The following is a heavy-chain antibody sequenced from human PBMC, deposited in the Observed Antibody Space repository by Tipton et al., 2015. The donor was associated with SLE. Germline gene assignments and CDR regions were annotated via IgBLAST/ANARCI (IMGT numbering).Heavy chain of an antibody. D-gene: IGHD6-25*01. CDR1: GGSVSSISYH. J-gene: IGHJ3*02. Sequence: TLSLTCTVSGGSVSSISYHWSWIRQHPGKGLEWIGYIYYSGSPYYNPSLKSRVTISLDTSKNQFSLKLTSVTAADTALYYCARQRDLDAFDIWGQGTMVIVSS. V-gene: IGHV4-31*03. CDR3: ARQRDLDAFDI. CDR2: IYYSGSP.